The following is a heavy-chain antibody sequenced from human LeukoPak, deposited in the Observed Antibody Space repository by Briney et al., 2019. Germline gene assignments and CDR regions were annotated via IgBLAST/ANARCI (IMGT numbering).Heavy chain of an antibody. Sequence: SQTLSLTCAVSGGSFSSGDCSWSWIRQPPGKGLEWIGNIFQSGSTYYNPSLKSRVAISADRSKNQFSLKLSSVTAADTAVYYCARGVSIPTTPKFDFWGQGTLVTVSS. CDR3: ARGVSIPTTPKFDF. V-gene: IGHV4-30-2*01. CDR1: GGSFSSGDCS. D-gene: IGHD2-15*01. J-gene: IGHJ4*02. CDR2: IFQSGST.